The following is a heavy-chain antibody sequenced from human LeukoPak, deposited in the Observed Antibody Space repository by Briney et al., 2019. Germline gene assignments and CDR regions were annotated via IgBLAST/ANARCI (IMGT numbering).Heavy chain of an antibody. V-gene: IGHV1-46*01. CDR1: GYTFTSYG. Sequence: VASVKVSCKASGYTFTSYGISWVRQAPGQGLEWMGIINPSGGSTSYAQKFQGRVTMTRDMYTSTVYMELSSLRSEDTAVYYCARDTSGYYDSSGYLPGDYWGQGTLVTVSS. CDR3: ARDTSGYYDSSGYLPGDY. J-gene: IGHJ4*02. CDR2: INPSGGST. D-gene: IGHD3-22*01.